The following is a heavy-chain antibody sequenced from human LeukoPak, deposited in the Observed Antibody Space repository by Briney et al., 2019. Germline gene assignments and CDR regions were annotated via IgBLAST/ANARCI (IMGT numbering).Heavy chain of an antibody. CDR2: IYTSGST. CDR1: GGSISSYY. V-gene: IGHV4-4*07. D-gene: IGHD3-10*01. Sequence: SETLSLTCTVSGGSISSYYWSWIQQPAGKGLEWIGRIYTSGSTNYNPSLKSRVTMSVDTSKNQFSLKLSSVTAADTAVYYCARLISTPYGSGSDGFDPWGQGTLVTVSS. CDR3: ARLISTPYGSGSDGFDP. J-gene: IGHJ5*02.